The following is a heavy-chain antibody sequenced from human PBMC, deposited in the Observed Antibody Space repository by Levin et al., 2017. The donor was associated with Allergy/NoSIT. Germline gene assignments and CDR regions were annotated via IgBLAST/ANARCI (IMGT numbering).Heavy chain of an antibody. V-gene: IGHV3-21*01. D-gene: IGHD4-17*01. J-gene: IGHJ4*02. Sequence: GGSLRLSCAASGFTFSTYSMNWVRQAPGKGLEWVSSISSTSSFIYYADSVKGRFTVSRDNAKKSLSLQMHSLRAEDTAVYYCAGVSATVTTVCLDNWGQGTLVTVSS. CDR2: ISSTSSFI. CDR3: AGVSATVTTVCLDN. CDR1: GFTFSTYS.